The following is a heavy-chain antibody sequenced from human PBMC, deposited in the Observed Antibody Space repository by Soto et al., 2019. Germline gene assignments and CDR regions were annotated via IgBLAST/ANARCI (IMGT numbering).Heavy chain of an antibody. CDR1: GYTFTSYG. J-gene: IGHJ3*02. V-gene: IGHV1-18*01. Sequence: ASVKVSCKASGYTFTSYGISWVRQAPGQGLEWMGWISAYNGNTNYAQKLQGRVTMTTDTSTSTAYMELGSLRSDDTAVYYCARDQGDFWSGYPSNDAFDIWGQGTMVTVSS. CDR2: ISAYNGNT. CDR3: ARDQGDFWSGYPSNDAFDI. D-gene: IGHD3-3*01.